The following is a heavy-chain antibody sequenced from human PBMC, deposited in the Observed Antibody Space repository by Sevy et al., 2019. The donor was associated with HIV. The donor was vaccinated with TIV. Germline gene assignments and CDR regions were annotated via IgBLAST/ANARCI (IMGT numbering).Heavy chain of an antibody. CDR2: VFHSGNT. CDR3: AGHSHGSGTYYVPFDS. CDR1: GYSITSGYL. D-gene: IGHD3-10*01. Sequence: SETLSLTCAVSGYSITSGYLWGWIRQPPGKGLEWIGSVFHSGNTYYNPSLNSRVIISVDTSKNQFSLKLNSVTAADTAGYYCAGHSHGSGTYYVPFDSWGQGTLVTVSS. J-gene: IGHJ4*02. V-gene: IGHV4-38-2*01.